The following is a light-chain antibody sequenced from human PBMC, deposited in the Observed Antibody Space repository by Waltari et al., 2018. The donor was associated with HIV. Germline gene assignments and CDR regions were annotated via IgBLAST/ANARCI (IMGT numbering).Light chain of an antibody. CDR2: GKS. V-gene: IGLV1-40*01. CDR1: TSNIGPGYG. CDR3: QSYDSSLSQV. Sequence: QSVLTQPPSVSRAPGQRFTISCTGSTSNIGPGYGVHWYQQLPRTAPRLLIYGKSSRSSGVPDRFCGSQSGTAASLDITGLQAEDEADYYCQSYDSSLSQVFGTGTKVAVL. J-gene: IGLJ1*01.